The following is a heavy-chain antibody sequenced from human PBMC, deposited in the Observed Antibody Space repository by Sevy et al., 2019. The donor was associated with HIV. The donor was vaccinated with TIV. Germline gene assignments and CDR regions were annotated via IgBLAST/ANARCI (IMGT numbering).Heavy chain of an antibody. J-gene: IGHJ3*02. CDR1: GGSISSGAYY. Sequence: SETLSLTCTVSGGSISSGAYYWSWIRQPPGKGLEWIGYIYYSGSTYYNPSLKSRVTISVDTSKNQFSLKLSSVTAADTAVYYCASQDYDSSGHDAFDIWGQGTMVTVSS. D-gene: IGHD3-22*01. CDR2: IYYSGST. CDR3: ASQDYDSSGHDAFDI. V-gene: IGHV4-30-4*01.